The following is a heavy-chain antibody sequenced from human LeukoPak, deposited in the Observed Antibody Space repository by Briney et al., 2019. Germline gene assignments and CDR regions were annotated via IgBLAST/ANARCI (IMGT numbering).Heavy chain of an antibody. Sequence: PGGSLRLSCAASGFTFSDSAIHWVRQASGKGLEWVGRIRGKGYSDPPAYAASVKGRFTISRDDSKSTAYLQMNSLRAEDTAVYCCARATVTTALDYWGQGTLVTVSS. J-gene: IGHJ4*02. CDR3: ARATVTTALDY. D-gene: IGHD4-17*01. V-gene: IGHV3-73*01. CDR2: IRGKGYSDPP. CDR1: GFTFSDSA.